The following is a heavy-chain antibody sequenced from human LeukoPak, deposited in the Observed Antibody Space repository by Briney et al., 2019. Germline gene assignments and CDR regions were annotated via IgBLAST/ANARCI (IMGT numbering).Heavy chain of an antibody. CDR1: GYTFTSYG. CDR2: IIPILGIA. Sequence: GASVKVSCKASGYTFTSYGISWVRQAPGQGLEWMGRIIPILGIANYAQKFQGRVTITADKSTSTAYMELSSLRSEDTAVYYCARTGATVTTDYWGQGILVTVSS. CDR3: ARTGATVTTDY. J-gene: IGHJ4*02. V-gene: IGHV1-69*04. D-gene: IGHD4-11*01.